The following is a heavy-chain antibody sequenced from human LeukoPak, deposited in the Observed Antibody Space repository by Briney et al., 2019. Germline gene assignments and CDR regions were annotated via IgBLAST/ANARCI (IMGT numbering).Heavy chain of an antibody. CDR1: GGSISSYY. D-gene: IGHD6-19*01. V-gene: IGHV4-59*01. CDR2: IYYSGST. J-gene: IGHJ4*02. Sequence: SETLSLTCTVSGGSISSYYWSWIRQPPGKGLEWIGYIYYSGSTNYNLSLKSRVTISVDTSKNQFSLKLSSVTAADTAVYYCARVAVANLYYFDYWGQGTLVTVSS. CDR3: ARVAVANLYYFDY.